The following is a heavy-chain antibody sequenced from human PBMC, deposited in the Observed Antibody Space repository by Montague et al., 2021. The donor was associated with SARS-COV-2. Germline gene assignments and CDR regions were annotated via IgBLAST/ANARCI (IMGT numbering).Heavy chain of an antibody. V-gene: IGHV1-18*01. D-gene: IGHD3/OR15-3a*01. J-gene: IGHJ4*02. CDR1: GYTFTNYG. CDR3: ARVSYDFWSGSVDY. Sequence: SVKVSCKASGYTFTNYGIHWVRQAPGQGLEWMGWISPYNGKADFAQNVQGRITMTTDTSTSTAYLDLRSLSSDDTAVYYCARVSYDFWSGSVDYWGQGTLVTVSS. CDR2: ISPYNGKA.